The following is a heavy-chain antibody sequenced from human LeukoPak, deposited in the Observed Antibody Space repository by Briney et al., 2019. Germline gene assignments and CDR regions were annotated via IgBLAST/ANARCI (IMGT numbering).Heavy chain of an antibody. CDR1: GGSISSSSYY. CDR2: IYYSGST. V-gene: IGHV4-39*07. Sequence: SETLSLTCTVSGGSISSSSYYWGWIRQPPGKGLEWIGSIYYSGSTNYNPSLKSRVTISVDTSKNQFSLKLSSVTAADTAVYYCARRGFGEFPWRWFDPWGQGALVTVSS. CDR3: ARRGFGEFPWRWFDP. D-gene: IGHD3-10*01. J-gene: IGHJ5*02.